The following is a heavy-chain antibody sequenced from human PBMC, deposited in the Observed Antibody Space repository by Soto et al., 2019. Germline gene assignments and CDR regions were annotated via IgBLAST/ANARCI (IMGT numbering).Heavy chain of an antibody. CDR2: IYYSGST. Sequence: SETLSLTCTVSGGSISSSSYYWGWIRQPPGKGLEWIGSIYYSGSTYYNPSLKSRVTISVDTSKNQFSLKLSSVTAADTAVYYCARQGLIRFLEWLPTAYYYYGMDVWGQGTTVTRLL. V-gene: IGHV4-39*01. D-gene: IGHD3-3*01. CDR3: ARQGLIRFLEWLPTAYYYYGMDV. CDR1: GGSISSSSYY. J-gene: IGHJ6*02.